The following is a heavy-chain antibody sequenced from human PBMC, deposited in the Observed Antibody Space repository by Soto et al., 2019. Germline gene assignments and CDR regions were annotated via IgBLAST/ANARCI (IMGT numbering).Heavy chain of an antibody. CDR1: GFTFSNFG. D-gene: IGHD2-15*01. Sequence: GGALRLSCAAAGFTFSNFGMHWVRQAPGKGLEWVTVVWSDGSTKYYADSVKGRFSISRDNSENKLYLQMNSLRAEDTAVYYCARDPPHCSGGSCYSVGFDYWGQGTRGTVSA. V-gene: IGHV3-33*01. J-gene: IGHJ4*02. CDR2: VWSDGSTK. CDR3: ARDPPHCSGGSCYSVGFDY.